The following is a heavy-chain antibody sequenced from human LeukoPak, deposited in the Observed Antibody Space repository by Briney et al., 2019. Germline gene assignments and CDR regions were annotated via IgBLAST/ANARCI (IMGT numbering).Heavy chain of an antibody. CDR1: GFTFTSYA. CDR2: IGGSGDGT. Sequence: GGSLRLSCAASGFTFTSYAMGWARQAQGKGLEWDSTIGGSGDGTYDADSVKCGFTISRDNSKNTLSLQMHSLRAEDTDVYYCAKRYYYDTSGNPGELDHWGQGTLVTVSS. V-gene: IGHV3-23*01. J-gene: IGHJ5*02. CDR3: AKRYYYDTSGNPGELDH. D-gene: IGHD3-22*01.